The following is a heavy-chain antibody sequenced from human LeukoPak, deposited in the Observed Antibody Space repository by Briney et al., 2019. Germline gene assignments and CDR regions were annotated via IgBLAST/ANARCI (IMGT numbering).Heavy chain of an antibody. CDR2: IKQDGSEK. J-gene: IGHJ5*02. D-gene: IGHD6-19*01. V-gene: IGHV3-7*03. Sequence: GGSLRLSCAASGLTFSNYWMSWVRQAPGKGLEWVANIKQDGSEKYYVVPVRGRFTISRDNAKNSLYLQMNSLRAEDTAVYYCAKDQYSSGWYEYNWFDPWGQGTLVTVSS. CDR1: GLTFSNYW. CDR3: AKDQYSSGWYEYNWFDP.